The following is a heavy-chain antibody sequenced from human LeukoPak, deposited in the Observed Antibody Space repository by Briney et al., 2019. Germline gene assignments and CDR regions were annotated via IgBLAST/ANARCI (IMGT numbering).Heavy chain of an antibody. D-gene: IGHD2-15*01. CDR2: ISWNSGSI. Sequence: PGRSLRLSCAASGFTFDDYAMHWVRQTPGKGLEWVSSISWNSGSIHYADSVKGRFTISRDNAKTSLFLQMNSLRAEDTALYYCARALCSGGSCRNYYYYYMDVWGKGTTVTVSS. CDR1: GFTFDDYA. V-gene: IGHV3-9*01. J-gene: IGHJ6*03. CDR3: ARALCSGGSCRNYYYYYMDV.